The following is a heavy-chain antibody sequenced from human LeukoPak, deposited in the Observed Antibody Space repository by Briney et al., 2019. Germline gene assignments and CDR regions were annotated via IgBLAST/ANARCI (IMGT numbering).Heavy chain of an antibody. J-gene: IGHJ6*02. CDR2: INPNRGGT. V-gene: IGHV1-2*02. Sequence: ASVTVSCLSSGYTFTRYYMHWVRQAPGQGLEWMGWINPNRGGTNYAQKFQGRVTMTRDASISTAYMERSRLRSDDTAVYYCARVGSSTSVYYYYGMDVWGQGTTVTVSS. D-gene: IGHD2-2*01. CDR1: GYTFTRYY. CDR3: ARVGSSTSVYYYYGMDV.